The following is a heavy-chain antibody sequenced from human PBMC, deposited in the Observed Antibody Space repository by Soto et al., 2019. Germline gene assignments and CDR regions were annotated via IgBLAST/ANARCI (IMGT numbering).Heavy chain of an antibody. Sequence: PSETLSLTCTVSSGSITGYYWGWVRQPPGKGLEWIGYIYYSGTHNYNPSLSSRLTISVDTSKNLFSLKLNSVTAADTAVYYCARVQMATLYFDDWGQGTLVTVS. CDR2: IYYSGTH. CDR1: SGSITGYY. V-gene: IGHV4-59*01. J-gene: IGHJ4*02. D-gene: IGHD5-12*01. CDR3: ARVQMATLYFDD.